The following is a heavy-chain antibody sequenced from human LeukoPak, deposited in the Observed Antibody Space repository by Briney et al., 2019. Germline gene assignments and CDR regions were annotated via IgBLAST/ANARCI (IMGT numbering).Heavy chain of an antibody. D-gene: IGHD3-22*01. V-gene: IGHV4-59*01. J-gene: IGHJ4*02. CDR1: GGSISNYY. Sequence: SETLSLTCTVSGGSISNYYWSWIRQPPGKGLEWIGYVYYSGSTDYSPSLKSRVTISVDTSKNQFSLKLSSVTAVDTAVYYCARTSYYYDSSGYSIPLYYFDYWGQGTLVTVSS. CDR3: ARTSYYYDSSGYSIPLYYFDY. CDR2: VYYSGST.